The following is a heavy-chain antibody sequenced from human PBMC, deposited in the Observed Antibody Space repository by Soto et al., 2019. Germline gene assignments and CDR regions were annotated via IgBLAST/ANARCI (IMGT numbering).Heavy chain of an antibody. CDR2: IIAIFGTA. J-gene: IGHJ4*02. V-gene: IGHV1-69*12. CDR3: APGGRGYSSAPRFYFEF. D-gene: IGHD5-18*01. CDR1: GGTFSSNA. Sequence: QVQLVQSGAEVKKPGSSVKVTCKASGGTFSSNALSWVRQAPGQGLEWMGGIIAIFGTAHYAQKFQGRVTITADQSTSTGSMELRSPKSEDTAVDYSAPGGRGYSSAPRFYFEFWGQGTLVTVSS.